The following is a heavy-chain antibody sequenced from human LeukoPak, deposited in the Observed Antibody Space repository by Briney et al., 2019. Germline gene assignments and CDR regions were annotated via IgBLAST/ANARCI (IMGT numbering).Heavy chain of an antibody. CDR3: AADRAYYYDSSGYYTAPDAFDI. V-gene: IGHV1-18*01. Sequence: ASVKVSCKASGYTFTSYGISWVRQAPGQGLEWMGWISAYNGNTNSAQKFQERVTITRDMSTSTVYMELSSLRSEDTAVYYCAADRAYYYDSSGYYTAPDAFDIWGQGTMVTVSS. D-gene: IGHD3-22*01. CDR2: ISAYNGNT. CDR1: GYTFTSYG. J-gene: IGHJ3*02.